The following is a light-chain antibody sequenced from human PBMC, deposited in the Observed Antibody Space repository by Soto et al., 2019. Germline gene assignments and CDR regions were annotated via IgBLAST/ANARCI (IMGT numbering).Light chain of an antibody. V-gene: IGKV3-15*01. CDR1: QSVSSN. J-gene: IGKJ1*01. CDR2: GAS. CDR3: QQYNTWWT. Sequence: EIVMTQSPATLSLSPGERATLSCRASQSVSSNLAWYQQKPGQAPRLLIYGASTRATGIPARFSGSGSGKEFTLTISSLQYEDFAVYYCQQYNTWWTFGQGTKVEIK.